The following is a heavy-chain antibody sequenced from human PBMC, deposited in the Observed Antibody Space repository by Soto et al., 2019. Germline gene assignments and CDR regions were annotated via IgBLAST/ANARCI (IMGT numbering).Heavy chain of an antibody. J-gene: IGHJ4*02. V-gene: IGHV1-24*01. CDR3: ATIPGVAAYSNYVDLYYFDY. CDR1: GYTLTELS. CDR2: FDPEDGET. D-gene: IGHD4-4*01. Sequence: ASVKVSCKVSGYTLTELSMHWVRQAPGKGLEWTGGFDPEDGETIYAQKFQGRVTMTEDTSTDTAYMELSSLRSEDTAVYYCATIPGVAAYSNYVDLYYFDYWGQGTRVTVSS.